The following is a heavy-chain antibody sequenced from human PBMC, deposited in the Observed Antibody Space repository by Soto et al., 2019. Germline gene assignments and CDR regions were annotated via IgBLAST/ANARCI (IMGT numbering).Heavy chain of an antibody. J-gene: IGHJ4*02. CDR3: AKGGGWWLQLDY. CDR1: GFTFSSYG. Sequence: QVQLVESGGGVVQPGRSLRLSCAASGFTFSSYGMHWVRQAPGKGLEWVAVISYDGGNKYYADSVKGRFTISRDNSKNTLYLQMNSLRAEDTAVYYGAKGGGWWLQLDYWGQGTLVTVSS. CDR2: ISYDGGNK. V-gene: IGHV3-30*18. D-gene: IGHD5-12*01.